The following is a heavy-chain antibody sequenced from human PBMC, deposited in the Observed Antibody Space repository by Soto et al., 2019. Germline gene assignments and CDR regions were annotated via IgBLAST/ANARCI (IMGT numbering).Heavy chain of an antibody. CDR2: IIPIFGTA. J-gene: IGHJ4*02. D-gene: IGHD3-10*01. Sequence: SVKVSCKASGVTFSSYAISWVRQAPGQGLEWMGGIIPIFGTANYAQKFQGRVTITADESTSTAYMELSSLRSEDTAVYYCASDLWFGDPARDYWGQGTLVTVSS. CDR1: GVTFSSYA. CDR3: ASDLWFGDPARDY. V-gene: IGHV1-69*13.